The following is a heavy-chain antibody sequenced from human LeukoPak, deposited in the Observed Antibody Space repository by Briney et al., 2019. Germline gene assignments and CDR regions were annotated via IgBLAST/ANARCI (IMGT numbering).Heavy chain of an antibody. CDR3: ARVSWFPGTSYYYMDV. D-gene: IGHD1-1*01. J-gene: IGHJ6*03. CDR2: IHYSGTT. V-gene: IGHV4-59*07. Sequence: PSDTLSLTCTVSGGSMSSYYWSWIRHPPGQGLVWIGYIHYSGTTNRDPSLKGRVTISVDTSKNQFSLKLTSVTAADTAVYYCARVSWFPGTSYYYMDVWGKGTTVTVSS. CDR1: GGSMSSYY.